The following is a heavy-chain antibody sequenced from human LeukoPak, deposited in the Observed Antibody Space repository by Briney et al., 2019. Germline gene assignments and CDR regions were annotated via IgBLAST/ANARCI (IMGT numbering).Heavy chain of an antibody. Sequence: PSETLSLTCAVYGGSFSGYYWSWIRQPPGKGLEWVGEINHSGSTNYNPSLKSRVTISVDTSKNQLSLKVNSVTAADTAVYYCARGVYGGYFDQWGQGTLVTVSS. J-gene: IGHJ4*02. CDR2: INHSGST. D-gene: IGHD4/OR15-4a*01. V-gene: IGHV4-34*01. CDR1: GGSFSGYY. CDR3: ARGVYGGYFDQ.